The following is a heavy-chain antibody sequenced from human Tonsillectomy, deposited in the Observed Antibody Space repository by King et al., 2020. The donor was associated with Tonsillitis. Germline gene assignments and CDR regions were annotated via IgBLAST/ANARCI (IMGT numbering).Heavy chain of an antibody. D-gene: IGHD3-3*01. CDR3: ARDSEYYDFWSGHYNNYYQGTDV. CDR2: IKPDGSEK. CDR1: GFIFSSYW. V-gene: IGHV3-7*01. J-gene: IGHJ6*02. Sequence: DVQLVESGGGLVQPGGSLRLSCTASGFIFSSYWMTWVRQAPGKGLEWVANIKPDGSEKYYVGSVKGRFTISRDNAKNSLFLQMNDLRAEDTAVYYCARDSEYYDFWSGHYNNYYQGTDVWGQGTTVTVSS.